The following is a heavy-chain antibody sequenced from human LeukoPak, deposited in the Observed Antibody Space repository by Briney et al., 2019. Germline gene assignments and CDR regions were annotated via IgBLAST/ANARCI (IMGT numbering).Heavy chain of an antibody. D-gene: IGHD3-22*01. J-gene: IGHJ4*02. V-gene: IGHV1-69*06. CDR3: ARSGPGYYDSSGYSDY. CDR1: GGTFISYA. Sequence: SVKVSCKASGGTFISYAISWVRPAPGQGLEWMGGSIPIFGTANYAQKFQGRVTITADKSTSTAYMELSSLRSEDTAVYYCARSGPGYYDSSGYSDYWGQGTLVTVSS. CDR2: SIPIFGTA.